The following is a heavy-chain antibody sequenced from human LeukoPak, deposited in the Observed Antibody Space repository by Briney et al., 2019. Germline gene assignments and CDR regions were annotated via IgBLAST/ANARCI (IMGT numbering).Heavy chain of an antibody. CDR3: ARDLDFYATDY. V-gene: IGHV3-7*01. D-gene: IGHD2/OR15-2a*01. Sequence: GGSLRLSCTASGFSLSGYWMSWVRQAPGQGLEWVANIGKDGSWIHYADSVKGRFTISRDNAKNSLSLQMNSLRAADTAIYYCARDLDFYATDYWGQGTLVTVSS. J-gene: IGHJ4*02. CDR2: IGKDGSWI. CDR1: GFSLSGYW.